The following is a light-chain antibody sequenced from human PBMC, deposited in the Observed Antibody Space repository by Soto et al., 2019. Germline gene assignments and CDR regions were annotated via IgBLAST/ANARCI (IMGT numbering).Light chain of an antibody. CDR2: DAS. V-gene: IGKV1-5*01. CDR3: QQYNSYSPET. J-gene: IGKJ1*01. Sequence: DIQMTQFPSTLFASVGDRVTITCRASQSISRWLAWYQQKPGKAPKLLIYDASNLEKGAPSRFSGRGSGTEFTLTISSLQPDDFATYFCQQYNSYSPETFGQGTKVEI. CDR1: QSISRW.